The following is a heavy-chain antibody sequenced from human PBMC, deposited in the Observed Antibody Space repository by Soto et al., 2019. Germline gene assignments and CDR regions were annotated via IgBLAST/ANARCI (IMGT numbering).Heavy chain of an antibody. Sequence: XSVKDSCEASGYTFTSYYMHWVRQAPVQGLEWMGIINPSGGTANYAQKFQGRVTITADESTSTAYMELSSLRSEDTAVYYCARDRWESSSSVWFDPWGQGTLVTVSS. CDR1: GYTFTSYY. V-gene: IGHV1-46*01. D-gene: IGHD6-6*01. CDR3: ARDRWESSSSVWFDP. CDR2: INPSGGTA. J-gene: IGHJ5*02.